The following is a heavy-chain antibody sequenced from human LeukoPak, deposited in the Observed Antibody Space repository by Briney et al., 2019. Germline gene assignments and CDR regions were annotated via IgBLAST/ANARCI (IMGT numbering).Heavy chain of an antibody. CDR3: ARERIQLWSHFDY. CDR2: IIPIFGIA. Sequence: ASVKVSCKASGGSFSSYAISWVRQAPGQGLEWVGRIIPIFGIANYAQKFQGRVTITADKSTSTAYMELSSLRSEDTAVYYCARERIQLWSHFDYWGQGTLVTVSS. D-gene: IGHD5-18*01. J-gene: IGHJ4*02. CDR1: GGSFSSYA. V-gene: IGHV1-69*04.